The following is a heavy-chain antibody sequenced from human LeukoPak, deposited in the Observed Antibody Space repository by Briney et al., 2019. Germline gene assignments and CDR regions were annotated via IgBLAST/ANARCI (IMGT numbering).Heavy chain of an antibody. D-gene: IGHD3-3*01. Sequence: PGGSLRLSCAPSGFIFEDYGMHWVRQAPGKGLEWVSGINWNGGSTGYADSVKGRFTISRDNAKNSLCLQMNSLRAEDTALYYCARWGSGYNLCDYWGQGILVTVSS. J-gene: IGHJ4*02. V-gene: IGHV3-20*04. CDR2: INWNGGST. CDR1: GFIFEDYG. CDR3: ARWGSGYNLCDY.